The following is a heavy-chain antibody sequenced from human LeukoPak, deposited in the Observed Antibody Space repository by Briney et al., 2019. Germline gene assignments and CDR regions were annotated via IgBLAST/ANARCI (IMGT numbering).Heavy chain of an antibody. Sequence: GGSLRLSCAASGFTFSSYDMNWVRQAPGKGLEWVSYISSSSSYIYYVDSVKGRFTISRDNSKNTLYLQMNSLRAEDTAVYYCAESLERYGSGSYYFYWGQGTLVTVSS. CDR3: AESLERYGSGSYYFY. CDR2: ISSSSSYI. CDR1: GFTFSSYD. D-gene: IGHD3-10*01. V-gene: IGHV3-21*01. J-gene: IGHJ4*02.